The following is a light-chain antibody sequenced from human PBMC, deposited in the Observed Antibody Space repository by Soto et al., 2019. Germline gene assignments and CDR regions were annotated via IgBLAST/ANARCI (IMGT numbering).Light chain of an antibody. CDR3: SSYTSSSSYV. CDR1: SSDVGTYNS. Sequence: QSVLTQPAAVSGSPGQSIAISGTGTSSDVGTYNSVSLYQQYPGKAPKLMIHDVSNRPSGVSDRFSGSKSGNTASLAISGLQSEDEADYYCSSYTSSSSYVFGSGTKLTVL. V-gene: IGLV2-14*01. J-gene: IGLJ1*01. CDR2: DVS.